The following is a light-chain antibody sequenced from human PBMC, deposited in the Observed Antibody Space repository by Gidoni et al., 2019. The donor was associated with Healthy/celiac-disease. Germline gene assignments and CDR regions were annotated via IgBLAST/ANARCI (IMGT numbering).Light chain of an antibody. V-gene: IGKV1-9*01. J-gene: IGKJ1*01. CDR2: AAS. Sequence: DIQLTQTPSFLSASVGDRVTTTCRARQGISSYLAWYQQKPGKAPKLLIYAASTLQSGVPSRFSGSGSGTEFTLTISSLQPEDFATYYCQQLNSYPLTFGQGTKVEIK. CDR3: QQLNSYPLT. CDR1: QGISSY.